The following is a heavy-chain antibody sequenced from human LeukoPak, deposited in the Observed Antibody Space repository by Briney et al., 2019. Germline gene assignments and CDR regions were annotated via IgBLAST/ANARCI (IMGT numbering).Heavy chain of an antibody. CDR1: GGSFSGYY. D-gene: IGHD4-17*01. CDR2: INHSGST. V-gene: IGHV4-34*01. J-gene: IGHJ5*02. Sequence: PSGTLSLTCAVYGGSFSGYYWSWIRRPPGKGLEWIGEINHSGSTNYNPSLKSRVTISVDTSKNQFSLKLSSVTAADTAVYYCAGHEKHDYGDYHALVWFDPWGQGTLVTVSS. CDR3: AGHEKHDYGDYHALVWFDP.